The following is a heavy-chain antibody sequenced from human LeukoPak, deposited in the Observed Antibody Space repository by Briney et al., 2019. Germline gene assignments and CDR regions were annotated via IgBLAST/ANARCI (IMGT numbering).Heavy chain of an antibody. CDR2: IHDSGRT. V-gene: IGHV4-59*01. CDR3: AGGHYPLEY. J-gene: IGHJ4*02. D-gene: IGHD1-26*01. Sequence: SETLSLTCTVSSXSISTYFWSWIRQPPGKGLEWIGFIHDSGRTDYNPSLKSRVTISVDTSWTQFSLKLSSMTAADTAVYYCAGGHYPLEYWGQGTLVTVSS. CDR1: SXSISTYF.